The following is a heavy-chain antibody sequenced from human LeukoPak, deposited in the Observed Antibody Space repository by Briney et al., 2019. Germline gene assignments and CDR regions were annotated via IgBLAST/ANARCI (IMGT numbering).Heavy chain of an antibody. CDR2: ISYDGSNK. Sequence: GGSLRLSCAASGFTFSSYGMHWVRQAPGKGLEWVAVISYDGSNKYYADSVKGRFTISRDNAKNSLYLRMNSLRAEDTAVYYCARAKGDYWGQGTLVTVSS. CDR1: GFTFSSYG. J-gene: IGHJ4*02. V-gene: IGHV3-30*03. CDR3: ARAKGDY.